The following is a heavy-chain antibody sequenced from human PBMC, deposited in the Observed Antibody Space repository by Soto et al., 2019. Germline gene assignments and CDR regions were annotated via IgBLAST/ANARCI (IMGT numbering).Heavy chain of an antibody. J-gene: IGHJ5*02. V-gene: IGHV4-4*07. CDR2: IYARGSP. D-gene: IGHD2-15*01. CDR3: ARSAVPRGGWFRP. Sequence: QVQLQESSPGLVKPSGTLSLTCNVSGGSISTYYWNWIRQPAGKGLEWIGRIYARGSPNYNPSLKSRVMMSVDTSMNQFALTMSSVTAADTAMYYCARSAVPRGGWFRPWGQGILVTVSP. CDR1: GGSISTYY.